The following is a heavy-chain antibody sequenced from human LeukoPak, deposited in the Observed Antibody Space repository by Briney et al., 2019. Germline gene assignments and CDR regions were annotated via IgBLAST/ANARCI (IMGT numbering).Heavy chain of an antibody. V-gene: IGHV7-4-1*02. CDR1: GYTFTSYA. CDR2: INTNTGNP. D-gene: IGHD6-19*01. CDR3: ARDLPYSSGWYSNYYYYYMDV. J-gene: IGHJ6*03. Sequence: ASVKASCKASGYTFTSYAMNWVRQAPGQGLEWMGWINTNTGNPTYAQGFTGRFVFSLDTSVSTAYLQISSLKAEDTAVYYCARDLPYSSGWYSNYYYYYMDVWGKGTTVTVSS.